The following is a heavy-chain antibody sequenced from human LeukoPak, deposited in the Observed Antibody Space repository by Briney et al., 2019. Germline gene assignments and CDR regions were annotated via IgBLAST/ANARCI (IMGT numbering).Heavy chain of an antibody. D-gene: IGHD6-19*01. CDR2: ISAYNGNT. Sequence: ASVTVSFTSSGYTFTIYGISWVRQAPGQGLEWMGWISAYNGNTNYAQKLQGRVTMTTDTSTSTAYMELRSLRSDDTAVYYRARDPTIAVAGPGYWGQGTLVTVSS. CDR1: GYTFTIYG. V-gene: IGHV1-18*01. CDR3: ARDPTIAVAGPGY. J-gene: IGHJ4*02.